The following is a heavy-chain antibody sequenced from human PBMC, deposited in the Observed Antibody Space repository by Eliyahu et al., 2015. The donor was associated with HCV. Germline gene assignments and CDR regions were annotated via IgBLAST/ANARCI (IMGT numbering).Heavy chain of an antibody. CDR3: ARTMGIAGPGWFDP. D-gene: IGHD6-13*01. J-gene: IGHJ5*02. V-gene: IGHV3-21*02. CDR1: GLXLSGDS. CDR2: ITSSSGYT. Sequence: ELQLVESGGGLVKSGGSLRLSXVASGLXLSGDSMNWVRQAPGXGLEWVSSITSSSGYTYYADSVRGRFTISRDNAKNSVYLEMNSLRAEDTAVYFCARTMGIAGPGWFDPWGQGTLVTVAS.